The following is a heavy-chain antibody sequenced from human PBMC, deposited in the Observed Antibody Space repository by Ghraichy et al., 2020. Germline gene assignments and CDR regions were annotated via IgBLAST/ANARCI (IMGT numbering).Heavy chain of an antibody. D-gene: IGHD3-22*01. Sequence: SETLSLTCTVSGGSISSYYWNWIRQPPGKGLEWIGYIYYSGITNYNPSLKSRVTISVDTSKNQFSLKLSSVTAADTAVYYCARRRPDYYDSSGYYGGFDYWGQGTLVTVSS. CDR2: IYYSGIT. J-gene: IGHJ4*02. CDR1: GGSISSYY. CDR3: ARRRPDYYDSSGYYGGFDY. V-gene: IGHV4-59*01.